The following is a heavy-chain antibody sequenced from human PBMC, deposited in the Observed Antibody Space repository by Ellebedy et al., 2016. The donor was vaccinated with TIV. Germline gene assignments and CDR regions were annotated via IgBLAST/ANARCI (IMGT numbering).Heavy chain of an antibody. V-gene: IGHV3-53*01. CDR1: DFNFDDYA. CDR3: ARVGCSGTSCCERCGMDV. CDR2: IDSGDRT. D-gene: IGHD2-2*01. Sequence: GESLKISCSTSDFNFDDYALDWFRQAPGRGLEWVSLIDSGDRTFYADSVKGRFTISRDSSKNTLYLQINSLRAEDTAVYFCARVGCSGTSCCERCGMDVWGQGTTVTVSS. J-gene: IGHJ6*02.